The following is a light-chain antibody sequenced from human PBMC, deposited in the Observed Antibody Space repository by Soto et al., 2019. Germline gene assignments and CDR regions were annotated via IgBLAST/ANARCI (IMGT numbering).Light chain of an antibody. Sequence: QSVLTQPASVSGSPGQPISMSCTGTSSDVGRSNLVSWYQQHPGKAPKLLIYEGTKRPSGVSNRFSAAKSGNRAYLTISGLQPEDEADYYCCSYAGSSTWVFGGGTQLTVL. J-gene: IGLJ3*02. CDR3: CSYAGSSTWV. CDR1: SSDVGRSNL. V-gene: IGLV2-23*01. CDR2: EGT.